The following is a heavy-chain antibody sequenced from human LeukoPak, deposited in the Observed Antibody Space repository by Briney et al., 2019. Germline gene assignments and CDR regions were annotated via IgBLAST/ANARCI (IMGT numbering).Heavy chain of an antibody. CDR3: VTGRYSYGWYDH. CDR2: MHYGGSP. J-gene: IGHJ5*02. CDR1: GGSISSFY. Sequence: SETLSLTCTVSGGSISSFYWSWIRQPPGKGLEWIGYMHYGGSPNYNPSLKSRVITSLDTSKKPFSLKLNSVTTADTAVYYCVTGRYSYGWYDHWGQGILVIVSS. D-gene: IGHD1-26*01. V-gene: IGHV4-59*13.